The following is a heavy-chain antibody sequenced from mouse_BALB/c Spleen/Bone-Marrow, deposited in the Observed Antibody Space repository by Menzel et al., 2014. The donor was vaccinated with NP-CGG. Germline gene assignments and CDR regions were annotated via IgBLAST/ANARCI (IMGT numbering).Heavy chain of an antibody. Sequence: EVKLVESGGGLVQPGGSLKLSCAASGFDFRRYWMSWVRQAPGKGLEWIGEINPDSSTINYTPTLKDKFIISRDNSKNTLYLQMSKVRSEDTALYYCARLDYYGQFAYWGQGTLVTVSA. CDR2: INPDSSTI. J-gene: IGHJ3*01. V-gene: IGHV4-1*02. CDR3: ARLDYYGQFAY. CDR1: GFDFRRYW. D-gene: IGHD1-1*01.